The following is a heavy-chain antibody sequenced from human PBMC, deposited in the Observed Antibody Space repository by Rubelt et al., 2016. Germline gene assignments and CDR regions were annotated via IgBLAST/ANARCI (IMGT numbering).Heavy chain of an antibody. J-gene: IGHJ4*02. CDR1: GGSFSGYY. CDR2: INHSGKT. CDR3: ARGSGADGVVIEAGY. D-gene: IGHD3-3*01. Sequence: QVQLQQWGAGLLKPSETLSLTCAVYGGSFSGYYWSWIRQPPGKGLEWIGEINHSGKTNYNPSLKSRVTVSVDTSKNQFSLNLSSVTAADTAVYHCARGSGADGVVIEAGYWGQGTPVTVSS. V-gene: IGHV4-34*01.